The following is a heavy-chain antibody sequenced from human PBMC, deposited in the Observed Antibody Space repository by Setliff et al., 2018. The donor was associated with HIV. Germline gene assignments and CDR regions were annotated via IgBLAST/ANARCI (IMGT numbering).Heavy chain of an antibody. CDR3: AREGARHYGSGRYHSWFDP. D-gene: IGHD3-10*01. CDR1: GGSISSGNYY. J-gene: IGHJ5*02. CDR2: IYYSGST. V-gene: IGHV4-31*03. Sequence: TLSLTCTVSGGSISSGNYYWSWIRQHPGKGLEWIGYIYYSGSTYYNPSLKSRVTMSVDTSKNQFSLKLSSVTAADTAVYYCAREGARHYGSGRYHSWFDPWGQGTLVTVSS.